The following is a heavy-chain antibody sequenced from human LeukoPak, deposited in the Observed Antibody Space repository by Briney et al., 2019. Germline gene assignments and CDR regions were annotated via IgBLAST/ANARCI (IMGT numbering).Heavy chain of an antibody. CDR2: IWYDGSNQ. V-gene: IGHV3-33*01. CDR3: ARDVVVTAVPDGMDV. D-gene: IGHD2-21*02. J-gene: IGHJ6*02. Sequence: GGSLRLSCVVSGFIFNIHGMHWVRQAPGKGPEWVAGIWYDGSNQYYAESVKGRLIISRDNSKNMLFLEMTSLRVEDTAVYYCARDVVVTAVPDGMDVWGQGTTVIVSS. CDR1: GFIFNIHG.